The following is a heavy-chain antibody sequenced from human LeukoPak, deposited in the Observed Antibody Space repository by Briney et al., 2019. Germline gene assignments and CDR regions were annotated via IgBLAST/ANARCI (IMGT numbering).Heavy chain of an antibody. CDR1: GGSISSYY. CDR2: IYYSGST. CDR3: ARAYYYDSSGSTHWYFDL. V-gene: IGHV4-59*01. Sequence: SETLSLTCTVSGGSISSYYWSWIRQPPGKGLEWIGYIYYSGSTNYNPSLKSRVTISVDTSKNQFSLKLSSVTAADTAVYYCARAYYYDSSGSTHWYFDLWGRGTLLTVSS. J-gene: IGHJ2*01. D-gene: IGHD3-22*01.